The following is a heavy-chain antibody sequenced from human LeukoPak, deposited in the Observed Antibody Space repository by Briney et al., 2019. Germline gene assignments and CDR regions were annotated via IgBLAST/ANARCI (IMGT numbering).Heavy chain of an antibody. Sequence: GGSLRLSCAASGFTFSTKYMNWVRQAPGKGLEWVSILYSGSDTYYANSVKGRFTISRDSSKNILFLQMNDLRAEDTAVYYCARVGDHFHWYLDLWGRGTLVTVSS. V-gene: IGHV3-53*01. CDR3: ARVGDHFHWYLDL. D-gene: IGHD3-10*01. J-gene: IGHJ2*01. CDR1: GFTFSTKY. CDR2: LYSGSDT.